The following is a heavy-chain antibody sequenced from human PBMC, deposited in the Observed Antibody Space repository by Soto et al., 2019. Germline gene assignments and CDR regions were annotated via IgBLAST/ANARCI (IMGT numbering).Heavy chain of an antibody. J-gene: IGHJ3*02. CDR2: IYHSGST. Sequence: QVQLQESGPGLVKPSGTLSLTCAVSGDSISRSYWWSWVRQLPGKGLEWIGEIYHSGSTIYNPSLQRRVTLAVDKSKNEFSLKMSSVTDADTAVYYCTSKFGQLLAEAFDIWGQGTMVTVSS. V-gene: IGHV4-4*02. CDR1: GDSISRSYW. CDR3: TSKFGQLLAEAFDI. D-gene: IGHD3-10*01.